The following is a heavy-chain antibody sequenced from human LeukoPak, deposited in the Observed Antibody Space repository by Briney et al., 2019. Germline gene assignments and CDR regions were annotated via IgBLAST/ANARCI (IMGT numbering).Heavy chain of an antibody. V-gene: IGHV1-2*02. Sequence: ASVKVSCKASGYTISDYFMHWVRQAPGQGLEWMGWINPNSGGTNYAQKFQGRVTMTRDTSISTAYMELSRLRSDDTAVYYCARVPRGPGAFDIWGRGTMVTVSS. CDR2: INPNSGGT. J-gene: IGHJ3*02. CDR1: GYTISDYF. CDR3: ARVPRGPGAFDI.